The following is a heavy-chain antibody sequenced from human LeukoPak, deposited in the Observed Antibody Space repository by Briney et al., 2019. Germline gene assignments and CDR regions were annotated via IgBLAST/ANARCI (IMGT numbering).Heavy chain of an antibody. CDR3: ARGRGSSSLNWFDP. CDR2: INPNSGGA. D-gene: IGHD6-13*01. J-gene: IGHJ5*02. Sequence: ASVKVSCKASGYTFTGYYMHWVRQAPGQGLEWMGWINPNSGGANYAQKFQGRVTMTRDTSISTAYMELSRLRSDDTAVYYCARGRGSSSLNWFDPWGQGTLATVSS. V-gene: IGHV1-2*02. CDR1: GYTFTGYY.